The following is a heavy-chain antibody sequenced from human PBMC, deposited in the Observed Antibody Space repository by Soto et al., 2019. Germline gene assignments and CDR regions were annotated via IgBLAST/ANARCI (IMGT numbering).Heavy chain of an antibody. D-gene: IGHD5-18*01. CDR3: ARGPYIRRGYSYGPLSY. Sequence: QVQLVQSGAEVKKPGSSVKVSCKASGGTFSSYAISWVRQAPGQGLEWMGGIIPIFGTANYAQKFQGRVTITADESTSTVYRDLSSLRSEDTAVYDCARGPYIRRGYSYGPLSYWGQGTLVTVSS. J-gene: IGHJ4*02. CDR2: IIPIFGTA. V-gene: IGHV1-69*12. CDR1: GGTFSSYA.